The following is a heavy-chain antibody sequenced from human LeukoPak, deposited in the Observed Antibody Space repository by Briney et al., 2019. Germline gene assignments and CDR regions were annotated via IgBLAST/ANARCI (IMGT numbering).Heavy chain of an antibody. CDR1: GFSFNNYR. CDR2: IKQDGSEK. D-gene: IGHD6-25*01. Sequence: GGSLRLSCVASGFSFNNYRMTWVRQAPGKGLEWVANIKQDGSEKQYVYSVKGRFAISRDNAKKSLYLQINTLRAEDTAVYYCVRGPHIAATSYWGQGTLVTVSS. J-gene: IGHJ4*02. CDR3: VRGPHIAATSY. V-gene: IGHV3-7*03.